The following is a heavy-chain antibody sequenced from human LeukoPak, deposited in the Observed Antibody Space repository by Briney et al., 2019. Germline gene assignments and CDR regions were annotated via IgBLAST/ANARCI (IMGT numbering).Heavy chain of an antibody. CDR2: IYHSGST. CDR3: ARGGVVVPAAILLGDAFDI. J-gene: IGHJ3*02. V-gene: IGHV4-30-2*01. D-gene: IGHD2-2*01. Sequence: SQTLSLTCAASGGSISSGGYSWSWIRQPPGKGLEWIGYIYHSGSTYYNPSLKSRVTISVDRSKNQFSLKLSSVTAADTAVYYCARGGVVVPAAILLGDAFDIWGQGTMVTVSS. CDR1: GGSISSGGYS.